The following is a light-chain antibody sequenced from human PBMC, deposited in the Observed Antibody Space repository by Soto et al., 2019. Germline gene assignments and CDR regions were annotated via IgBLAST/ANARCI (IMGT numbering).Light chain of an antibody. CDR2: DAS. CDR1: QSLSSSH. J-gene: IGKJ1*01. V-gene: IGKV3-20*01. CDR3: QQYGSSPRT. Sequence: EIVLTQSPATLALSAGERATLSCMASQSLSSSHLAWYQQKPGQAPRLLIHDASSRATGIPDRFTGSGSGTDFTLTITTLEPEDFAVYYCQQYGSSPRTFGLGTKVDIK.